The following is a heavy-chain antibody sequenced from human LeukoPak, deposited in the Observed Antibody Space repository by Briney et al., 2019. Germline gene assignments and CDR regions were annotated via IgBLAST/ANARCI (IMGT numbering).Heavy chain of an antibody. J-gene: IGHJ5*02. CDR1: GGSISSYY. Sequence: TSETLSLTCTVSGGSISSYYWSWIRQPPGKGLEWIGYIYYSGSTNYNPSLKSRVTISVDTSKTQFSLKLSSVTAADTAVYYCARGPVASWFDPWGQGTLVAVSS. D-gene: IGHD2-2*01. CDR2: IYYSGST. V-gene: IGHV4-59*01. CDR3: ARGPVASWFDP.